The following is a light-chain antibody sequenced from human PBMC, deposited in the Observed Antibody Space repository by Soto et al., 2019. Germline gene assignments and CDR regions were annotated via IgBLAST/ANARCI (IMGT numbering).Light chain of an antibody. Sequence: EIVLTQSPGTLSLSPGERATLSCRASQSVSSYLAWYQQKPGQAPRLLIYDASNRATGIPARFSGSGFGTDFTLTISSLEPEDFAVYYCQHRGNWLWTFGQGTKVEIK. V-gene: IGKV3-11*01. CDR3: QHRGNWLWT. CDR2: DAS. CDR1: QSVSSY. J-gene: IGKJ1*01.